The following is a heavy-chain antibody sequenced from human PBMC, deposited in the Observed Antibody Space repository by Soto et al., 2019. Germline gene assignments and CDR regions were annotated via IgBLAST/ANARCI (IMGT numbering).Heavy chain of an antibody. Sequence: QVQLVQSGAEVKKPGSSVKVSCKASGGTFSSYTISWVRQAPGQGLEWMGRIIPILGIANYAKKFQGRVTITADKATSTAYMERSSLRSEDTAVYYCARGREMAPSAFDIWGQGTMVTVSS. J-gene: IGHJ3*02. V-gene: IGHV1-69*02. CDR2: IIPILGIA. CDR3: ARGREMAPSAFDI. CDR1: GGTFSSYT.